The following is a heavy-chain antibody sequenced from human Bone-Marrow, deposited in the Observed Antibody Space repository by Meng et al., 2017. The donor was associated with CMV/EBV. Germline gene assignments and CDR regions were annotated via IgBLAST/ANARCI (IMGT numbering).Heavy chain of an antibody. J-gene: IGHJ6*02. V-gene: IGHV4-34*01. CDR2: INHSGST. CDR1: GGSISSYY. CDR3: TLGLWWHGMDV. Sequence: SEPLSLTCTVSGGSISSYYWSWIRQPPGKGLEWIGEINHSGSTNYNPSLKSRVTISVDTSKNQFSLKLSSVTAADTAVYYCTLGLWWHGMDVWGQGTTVTVSS. D-gene: IGHD4/OR15-4a*01.